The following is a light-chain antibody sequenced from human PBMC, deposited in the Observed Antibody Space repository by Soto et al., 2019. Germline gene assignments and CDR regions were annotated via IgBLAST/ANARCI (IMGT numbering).Light chain of an antibody. V-gene: IGLV2-14*01. CDR1: SSDVGGYNY. J-gene: IGLJ2*01. CDR3: SSYTSSSTLE. Sequence: QSVLTQPASVSGSPGQSITISCTGTSSDVGGYNYVSWYQQHPGKAPKLKIYEVSNRPSGVSNRFSGSKSGNTASLTISGLQAEDEADYYCSSYTSSSTLEFGGGTKVTVL. CDR2: EVS.